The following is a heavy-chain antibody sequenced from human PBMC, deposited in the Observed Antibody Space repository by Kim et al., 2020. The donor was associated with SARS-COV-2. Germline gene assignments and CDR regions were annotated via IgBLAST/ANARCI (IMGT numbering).Heavy chain of an antibody. J-gene: IGHJ4*02. D-gene: IGHD1-26*01. CDR3: AREYSSSSWPYFDS. V-gene: IGHV1-2*02. Sequence: AQNFQGRVTMTRDTPISTAYMELSGLRSDDTAVYYCAREYSSSSWPYFDSWGQGTLVTVSS.